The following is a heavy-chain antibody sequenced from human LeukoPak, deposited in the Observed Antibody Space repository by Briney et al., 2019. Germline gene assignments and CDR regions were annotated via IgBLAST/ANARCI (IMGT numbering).Heavy chain of an antibody. Sequence: GASVKVSCKASGGTFSSYAISWVRQAPGQGLEWLGGIIPIFGTANYAQKFQGRVTITADESTSTAYMELSSLRSEDTAVYYCARALPGIAVGIDYWGQGTLVTVSS. J-gene: IGHJ4*02. CDR1: GGTFSSYA. D-gene: IGHD6-19*01. CDR3: ARALPGIAVGIDY. V-gene: IGHV1-69*13. CDR2: IIPIFGTA.